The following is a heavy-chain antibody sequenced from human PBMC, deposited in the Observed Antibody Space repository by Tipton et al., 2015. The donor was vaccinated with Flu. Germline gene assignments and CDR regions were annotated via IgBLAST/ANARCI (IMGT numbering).Heavy chain of an antibody. J-gene: IGHJ3*02. CDR2: MWSDGGNE. CDR1: GFTFDYYG. Sequence: SLRLSCAASGFTFDYYGMHWVRQAPGRGLQWVAFMWSDGGNEKYADSVKGRFAISRDNAKNTLNLQMNSLRAEDTAVYYCARNYDSSGYNYEVGAFDIWGLGTTVIVSP. D-gene: IGHD3-22*01. CDR3: ARNYDSSGYNYEVGAFDI. V-gene: IGHV3-33*01.